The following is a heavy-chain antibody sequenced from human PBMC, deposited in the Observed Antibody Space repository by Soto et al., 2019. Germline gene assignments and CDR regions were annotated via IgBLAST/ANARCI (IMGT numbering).Heavy chain of an antibody. V-gene: IGHV4-34*02. Sequence: QVQLQQWGAGLLKPSETLSLTCAVYGGSFSGYYWSWIRQPPGKGLEWIGEINHSGSTNYNPSLKSRVTISVDASKTHFSLKLSSVTAADTAVYYCARVVGAADFDYWGQGTLVTVSS. D-gene: IGHD2-15*01. CDR3: ARVVGAADFDY. J-gene: IGHJ4*02. CDR1: GGSFSGYY. CDR2: INHSGST.